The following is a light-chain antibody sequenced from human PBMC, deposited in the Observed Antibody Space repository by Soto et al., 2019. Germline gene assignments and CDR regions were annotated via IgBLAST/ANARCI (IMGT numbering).Light chain of an antibody. CDR1: RSDVGSYNR. CDR3: ASYTSSRVWV. V-gene: IGLV2-18*02. Sequence: QSALTQPPSVSGSPGQSVTISCTGTRSDVGSYNRVSWYQQPPGTAPKLIIYEVTNRPSGIPVRFSGSKSANMASLTISGLQAEDEADYYCASYTSSRVWVFGGRPKLTV. CDR2: EVT. J-gene: IGLJ3*02.